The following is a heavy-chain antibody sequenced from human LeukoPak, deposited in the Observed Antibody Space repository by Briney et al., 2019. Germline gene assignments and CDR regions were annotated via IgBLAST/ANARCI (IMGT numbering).Heavy chain of an antibody. Sequence: SETLSLTCTISGGSIKSHYWSWIRQAPGKGLEWIAYMFYSGRTEYNPSLKSRVTISVDTSRNQVSLKVNSVTAADTAVYYCARRAGSLLYYFDSWGQGTLVTVSS. J-gene: IGHJ4*02. CDR1: GGSIKSHY. CDR3: ARRAGSLLYYFDS. CDR2: MFYSGRT. V-gene: IGHV4-59*08. D-gene: IGHD2-15*01.